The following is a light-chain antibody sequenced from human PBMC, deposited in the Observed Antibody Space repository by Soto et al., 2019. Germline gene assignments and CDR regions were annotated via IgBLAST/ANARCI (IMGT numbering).Light chain of an antibody. CDR3: QEYNNWPWT. J-gene: IGKJ1*01. CDR1: QSVSSN. CDR2: GAS. Sequence: EIVMTQSPATLSVSPGERATLSCRASQSVSSNLAWYQQKPGQAPRLLIYGASTRATGIPARFSGSGSGTEFTRAIGSLQSEDFAVYYCQEYNNWPWTCGQGTKVEIK. V-gene: IGKV3-15*01.